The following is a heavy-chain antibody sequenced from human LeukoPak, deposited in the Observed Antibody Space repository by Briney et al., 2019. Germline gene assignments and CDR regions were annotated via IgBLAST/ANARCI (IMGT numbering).Heavy chain of an antibody. V-gene: IGHV4-4*07. J-gene: IGHJ4*02. CDR3: ARDFDS. Sequence: SETLSLTCTVSGGPFSSCHWSWIRQPAGKGLEWLGLIYTSGSTNYSPSLKSRLTMSVDASKALLTAILSCVTAADKAVYYCARDFDSWGQGILVTVSS. CDR2: IYTSGST. CDR1: GGPFSSCH.